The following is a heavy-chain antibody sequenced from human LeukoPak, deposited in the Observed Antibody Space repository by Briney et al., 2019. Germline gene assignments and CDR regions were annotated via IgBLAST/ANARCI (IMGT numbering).Heavy chain of an antibody. D-gene: IGHD3-10*01. CDR2: ISAYNGNT. J-gene: IGHJ6*02. CDR3: ARDPEDTMVRGVADGMDV. V-gene: IGHV1-18*01. CDR1: GYTFTSYG. Sequence: ASVKVSCKASGYTFTSYGISWARQAPGQGLEWMGWISAYNGNTNYAQKLQGRVTMTTDTSTSTAYMELRSLRSDDTAVCYCARDPEDTMVRGVADGMDVWGQGTTVTVSS.